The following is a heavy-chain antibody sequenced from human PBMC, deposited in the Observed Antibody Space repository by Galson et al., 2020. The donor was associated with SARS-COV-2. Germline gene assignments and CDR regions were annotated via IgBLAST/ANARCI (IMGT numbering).Heavy chain of an antibody. V-gene: IGHV3-30*18. Sequence: GGSLRLSCAASGFTFSSYGMHWVRQAPGKGLEWVAVISYDGSNKYYADSVKGRFTISRDNSKNTLYLQMNSLRAEDTAVYYCAKPYSSGWYGGDYWGQGTLVTVSS. CDR2: ISYDGSNK. CDR3: AKPYSSGWYGGDY. CDR1: GFTFSSYG. J-gene: IGHJ4*02. D-gene: IGHD6-19*01.